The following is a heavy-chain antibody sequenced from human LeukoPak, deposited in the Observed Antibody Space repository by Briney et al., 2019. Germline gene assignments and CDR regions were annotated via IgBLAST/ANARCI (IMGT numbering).Heavy chain of an antibody. D-gene: IGHD1-26*01. CDR1: GFTFSSYA. CDR2: ISGSGGST. Sequence: GGSLRLSCAASGFTFSSYAVSWVRQAPGKGLEWVSAISGSGGSTYYADSVKGRFTISRDNSKNTLYLQMNSLRAEDTAVYYCAKVKSGSYSAFDIWGQGTMVTVSS. J-gene: IGHJ3*02. CDR3: AKVKSGSYSAFDI. V-gene: IGHV3-23*01.